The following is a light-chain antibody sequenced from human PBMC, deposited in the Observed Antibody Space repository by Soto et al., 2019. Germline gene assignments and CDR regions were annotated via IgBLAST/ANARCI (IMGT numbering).Light chain of an antibody. Sequence: DIVMTQSPDSLSVSLGERATINYKSSQSVLYSSNNKNYLTWYQQKPGQPPKLLIYWASTRESGVPDRFSGSGSGTDFTLTISSLQAEDVAVYYCQQYYSSPPTFGQGTRWISN. CDR3: QQYYSSPPT. CDR1: QSVLYSSNNKNY. J-gene: IGKJ1*01. CDR2: WAS. V-gene: IGKV4-1*01.